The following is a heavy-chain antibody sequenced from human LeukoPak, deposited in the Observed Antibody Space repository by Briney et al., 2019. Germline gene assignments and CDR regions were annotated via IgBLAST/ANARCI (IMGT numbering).Heavy chain of an antibody. D-gene: IGHD3-10*01. J-gene: IGHJ4*02. Sequence: GGSLSLSCAVSGFTFSRYGMHWVRQAPGKGLAWVAFIRYGGSNKYYADSVKGRFTISRDNSKNALYLQMNGLRAEDTAVYYCAKDYSLLRFGELSHWGQGTLVTVSS. CDR1: GFTFSRYG. CDR2: IRYGGSNK. CDR3: AKDYSLLRFGELSH. V-gene: IGHV3-30*02.